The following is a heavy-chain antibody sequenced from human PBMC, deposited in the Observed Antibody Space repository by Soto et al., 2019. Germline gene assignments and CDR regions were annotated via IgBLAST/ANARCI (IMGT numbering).Heavy chain of an antibody. CDR2: IRGSGGGT. J-gene: IGHJ6*02. Sequence: EVQLLESGGGLVQPGGSLRLSCAASGFTFSNYVMSWVRQAPGKGLEWVSGIRGSGGGTYYADSVKGRFTISRDNSKKTLYLQMNSLRAEDTAVYDCAKGVVGSYSAMDVWGQGTTVIVSS. CDR3: AKGVVGSYSAMDV. V-gene: IGHV3-23*01. D-gene: IGHD2-15*01. CDR1: GFTFSNYV.